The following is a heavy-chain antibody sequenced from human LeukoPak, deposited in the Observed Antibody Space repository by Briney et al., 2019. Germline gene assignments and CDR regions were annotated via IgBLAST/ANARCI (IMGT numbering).Heavy chain of an antibody. J-gene: IGHJ4*02. CDR1: GYTFTSYY. D-gene: IGHD3-3*01. Sequence: ASVKVSCKASGYTFTSYYMHWVRQAPGQGLEWMGIINPSGGSTSYAQKFQGRVTMTRDTSTSTVYMELSSLRSEDTAEYYCARDGYDFWSGYYIGLGDYFDYWGQGTLVTVSS. V-gene: IGHV1-46*01. CDR2: INPSGGST. CDR3: ARDGYDFWSGYYIGLGDYFDY.